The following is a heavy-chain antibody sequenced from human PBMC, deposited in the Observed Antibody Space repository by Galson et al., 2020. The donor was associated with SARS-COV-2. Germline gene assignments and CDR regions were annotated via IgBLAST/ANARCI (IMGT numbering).Heavy chain of an antibody. V-gene: IGHV4-39*01. D-gene: IGHD3-22*01. Sequence: ETSETLSLTCTVSGGSISSSSYYWGWIHQPPGKGLEWIGSIYYSGSTYYNPSLKSRVTISVDTSKNQFSLKLSSVTAADTAVYYCARHRDIVVIKYAFDIWGQGTMVTVSS. CDR1: GGSISSSSYY. J-gene: IGHJ3*02. CDR3: ARHRDIVVIKYAFDI. CDR2: IYYSGST.